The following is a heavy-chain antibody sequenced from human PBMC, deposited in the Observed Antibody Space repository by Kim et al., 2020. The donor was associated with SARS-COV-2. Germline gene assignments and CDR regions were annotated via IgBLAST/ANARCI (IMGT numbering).Heavy chain of an antibody. CDR2: ISGSGDKT. D-gene: IGHD6-6*01. J-gene: IGHJ1*01. CDR1: GFNFGSYA. CDR3: TRRGPLSARSVGQYFQD. Sequence: GGSLRLSCAASGFNFGSYAMSWVRQAPGKGLEWVSVISGSGDKTKYADSVKGRFTISRDNPRNTLYLQMNIVRTEDTAIHYCTRRGPLSARSVGQYFQDWGQGTQRSVSS. V-gene: IGHV3-23*01.